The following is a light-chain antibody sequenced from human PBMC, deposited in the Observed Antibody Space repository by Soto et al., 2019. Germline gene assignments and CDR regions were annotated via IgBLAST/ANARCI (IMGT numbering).Light chain of an antibody. J-gene: IGLJ1*01. CDR1: SSDVGGYNY. CDR2: EVS. Sequence: QSVLTQPASVSGSPGQSITISCTGTSSDVGGYNYVSWYQQHPGKAPKLMIYEVSNRPSGVSNRFSGSKSGNTASLTISGLQAEDEADYYCSSYTSSSTQVFGTGTKGTLL. V-gene: IGLV2-14*01. CDR3: SSYTSSSTQV.